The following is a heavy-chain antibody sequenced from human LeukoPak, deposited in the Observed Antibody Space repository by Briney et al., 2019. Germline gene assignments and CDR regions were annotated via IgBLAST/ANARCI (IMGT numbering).Heavy chain of an antibody. V-gene: IGHV3-20*04. Sequence: GESLKISCAASGFPFDDYGMSWVRQAPGKGLEWVSGINWNGGSTGYADSVKGRFTMSRDNAKNSLYLQMKSLRDEDTALYYCAQMGYCSSTSCYTGFDYWGQGTLVTVSS. J-gene: IGHJ4*02. D-gene: IGHD2-2*02. CDR1: GFPFDDYG. CDR2: INWNGGST. CDR3: AQMGYCSSTSCYTGFDY.